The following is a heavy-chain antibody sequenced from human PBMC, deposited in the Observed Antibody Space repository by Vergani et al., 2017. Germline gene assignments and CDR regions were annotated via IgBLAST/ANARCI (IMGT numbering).Heavy chain of an antibody. D-gene: IGHD1-1*01. CDR3: AREFGTTGTGAFDI. CDR2: IIPIFGTA. CDR1: GGTFSNYA. J-gene: IGHJ3*02. Sequence: QVQLVQSGAEVKKPGSSVKVSCKAFGGTFSNYAVRWVRQAPGHGLEWMGGIIPIFGTANYAQKFQGRVTITADKATSTAYMELSSLSSEDTAVYYCAREFGTTGTGAFDIWGQGTMVIVSS. V-gene: IGHV1-69*06.